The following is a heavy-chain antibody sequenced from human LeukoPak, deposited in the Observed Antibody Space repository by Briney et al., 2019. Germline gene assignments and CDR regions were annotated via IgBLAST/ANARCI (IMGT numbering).Heavy chain of an antibody. CDR3: TRAGGYDNYLDY. J-gene: IGHJ4*02. Sequence: GGSLRLSCTTSGFTFGDYGFNWVRQAPGKGLEWVGFIRKKAHDWTPQYAPSVQGRFTISRDDYKGIAYLEMNSLKTEDTAVYYCTRAGGYDNYLDYWGQGTPVTVSS. D-gene: IGHD5-12*01. CDR2: IRKKAHDWTP. V-gene: IGHV3-49*04. CDR1: GFTFGDYG.